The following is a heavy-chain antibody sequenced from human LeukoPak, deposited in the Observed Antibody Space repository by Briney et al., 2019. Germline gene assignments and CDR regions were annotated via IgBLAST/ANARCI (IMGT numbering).Heavy chain of an antibody. CDR2: IYHSGST. J-gene: IGHJ4*02. Sequence: SGTLSLTCAVSGGSISSSNWWSWVRQPPGKGLEWIGEIYHSGSTNYNPSLKSRVTTSVDKSKNQFSLKLSSVTAADTAVYFCAREGSGYSTNFDYWGQGTLVTVSS. CDR3: AREGSGYSTNFDY. V-gene: IGHV4-4*02. D-gene: IGHD3-3*01. CDR1: GGSISSSNW.